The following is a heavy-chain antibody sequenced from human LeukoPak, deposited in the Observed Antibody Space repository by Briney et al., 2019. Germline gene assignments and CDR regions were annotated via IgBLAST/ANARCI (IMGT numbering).Heavy chain of an antibody. CDR1: GGTLSSYA. CDR3: ARATTYYYDSSGYYPGDY. J-gene: IGHJ4*02. D-gene: IGHD3-22*01. CDR2: IIPIFGTA. Sequence: SVKVSCKASGGTLSSYAISWVRQAPGQGLEWMGGIIPIFGTANYAQKFQGRVTITADESTSTAYMELSSLRSEDTAVYYCARATTYYYDSSGYYPGDYWGQGTLVTVSS. V-gene: IGHV1-69*13.